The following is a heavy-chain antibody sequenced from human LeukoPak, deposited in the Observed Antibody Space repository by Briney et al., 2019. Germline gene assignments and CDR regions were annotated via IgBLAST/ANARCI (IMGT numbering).Heavy chain of an antibody. D-gene: IGHD6-19*01. CDR2: IKPDGSDK. CDR1: GFTFSTYW. J-gene: IGHJ4*02. CDR3: ARGRYSGGGIDN. V-gene: IGHV3-7*04. Sequence: GGSLRLSCTASGFTFSTYWMTWVRQAPGKGLECVANIKPDGSDKYYVDSVKGRFTISRDNAKNSLYLQLNSLRAEDTAVYYCARGRYSGGGIDNWGQGTLVTVPS.